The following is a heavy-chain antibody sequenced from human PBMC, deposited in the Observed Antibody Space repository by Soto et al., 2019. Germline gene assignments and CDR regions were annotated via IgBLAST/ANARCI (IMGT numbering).Heavy chain of an antibody. Sequence: PGGSLRLSCAASGFTFSSYSMNWVRQAPGKGLEWVSSISSSSSYIYYADSVKGRFTISRDNAKNSLYLQMNSLRAEDTAVYYCARVLRINRYSYGSSDYWGQGTLVTVSS. J-gene: IGHJ4*02. D-gene: IGHD5-18*01. CDR1: GFTFSSYS. CDR2: ISSSSSYI. CDR3: ARVLRINRYSYGSSDY. V-gene: IGHV3-21*01.